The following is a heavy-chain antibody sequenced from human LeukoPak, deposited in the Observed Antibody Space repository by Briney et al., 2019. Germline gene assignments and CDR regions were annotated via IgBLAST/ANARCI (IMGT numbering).Heavy chain of an antibody. D-gene: IGHD5-18*01. V-gene: IGHV4-59*12. Sequence: KPSETLSLTCTVSGGSISSYYWSWIRQPPGKGLEWIGYIYYSGSTNYNPSLKSRVTISVDKSKNQFSLKLSSVTAADTAVYYCARTGRVYSYGYVRPSWFDYWGQGTLVTVSS. CDR3: ARTGRVYSYGYVRPSWFDY. CDR1: GGSISSYY. CDR2: IYYSGST. J-gene: IGHJ4*02.